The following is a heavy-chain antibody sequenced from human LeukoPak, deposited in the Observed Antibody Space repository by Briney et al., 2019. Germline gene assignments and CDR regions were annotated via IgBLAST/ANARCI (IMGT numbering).Heavy chain of an antibody. D-gene: IGHD2-2*01. CDR3: ARDPQVVRKPFNFDY. Sequence: PGGSLRLSCAASGFTFSSYSMNWVRQAPGKGLEWVSSISSSSYIYYADSVKGRFTISRDNAKNSLYLQMNSLRTEDTAVYYCARDPQVVRKPFNFDYWGQGTLVTVSS. CDR1: GFTFSSYS. V-gene: IGHV3-21*01. CDR2: ISSSSYI. J-gene: IGHJ4*02.